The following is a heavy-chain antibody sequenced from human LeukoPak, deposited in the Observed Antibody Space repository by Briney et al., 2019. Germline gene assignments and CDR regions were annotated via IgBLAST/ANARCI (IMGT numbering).Heavy chain of an antibody. CDR2: ISAYNGNT. CDR1: GYTFTSYG. D-gene: IGHD2/OR15-2a*01. Sequence: GASVKVSCKASGYTFTSYGISWVRQAPGQGLEWMGWISAYNGNTNYAQKLQGRVTMTTDTSTSTAYMELRSLRSDDTAVYYCARQPESGGDFYVWFDPWGQGTRVTVSS. J-gene: IGHJ5*02. CDR3: ARQPESGGDFYVWFDP. V-gene: IGHV1-18*01.